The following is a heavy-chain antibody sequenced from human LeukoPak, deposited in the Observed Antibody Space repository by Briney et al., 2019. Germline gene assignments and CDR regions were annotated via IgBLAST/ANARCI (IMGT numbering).Heavy chain of an antibody. D-gene: IGHD5-12*01. CDR2: ISSSTYI. Sequence: PGGSLRLSCAASGFTFSSCSMNWVRQAPGKGLEWVSSISSSTYIYYADSVKGRFTISRDNAKNSLYLQMNSLRAEDTAVYYCARDRRGYDYDYWGQGTLVTVSS. CDR1: GFTFSSCS. J-gene: IGHJ4*02. V-gene: IGHV3-21*01. CDR3: ARDRRGYDYDY.